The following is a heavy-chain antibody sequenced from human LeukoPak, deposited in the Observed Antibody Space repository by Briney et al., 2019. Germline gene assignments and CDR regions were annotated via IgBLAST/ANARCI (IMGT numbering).Heavy chain of an antibody. CDR1: GFTFSSYA. CDR3: ARDKYYDSSGYYFYFDY. J-gene: IGHJ4*02. D-gene: IGHD3-22*01. CDR2: ISSNGGST. Sequence: PGGSLRLSCAASGFTFSSYAMHWVRQAPGKGLECVSAISSNGGSTYYANSVKGRFTISRDNSKNTLYLQMGSLRAEDMAVYYCARDKYYDSSGYYFYFDYCGQGALVTVSS. V-gene: IGHV3-64*01.